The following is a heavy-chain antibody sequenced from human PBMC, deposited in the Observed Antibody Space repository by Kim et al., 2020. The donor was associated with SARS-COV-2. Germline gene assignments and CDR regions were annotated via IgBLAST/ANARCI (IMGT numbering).Heavy chain of an antibody. D-gene: IGHD3-10*01. V-gene: IGHV3-30*18. Sequence: GGSLRLSCAASGFTFSSYGMHWVRQAPGKGLEWVAVISYDGSNKYYADSVKGRFTISRDNSKNTLYLQMNSLRAEDTAVYYCAKDRGSRVQGVIIASYYFDYWGQGTLVTVSS. CDR3: AKDRGSRVQGVIIASYYFDY. J-gene: IGHJ4*02. CDR2: ISYDGSNK. CDR1: GFTFSSYG.